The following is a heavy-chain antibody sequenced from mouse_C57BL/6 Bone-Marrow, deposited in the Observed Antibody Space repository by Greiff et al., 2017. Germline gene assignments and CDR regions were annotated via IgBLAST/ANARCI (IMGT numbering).Heavy chain of an antibody. Sequence: VQLQQSGAELVRPGASVKLSCTASGFNIKDDYMHWVKQRPEQGLEWIGWIDPENGDTEYASKFQGKATITADTSSNTAYLQLSSLTSEDTAVYYCTTYYPHYYAMDYWGQGTSVTVSS. V-gene: IGHV14-4*01. J-gene: IGHJ4*01. CDR3: TTYYPHYYAMDY. D-gene: IGHD1-1*01. CDR2: IDPENGDT. CDR1: GFNIKDDY.